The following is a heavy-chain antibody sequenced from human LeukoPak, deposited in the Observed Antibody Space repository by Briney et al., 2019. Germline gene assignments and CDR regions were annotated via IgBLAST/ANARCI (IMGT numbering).Heavy chain of an antibody. D-gene: IGHD2-2*01. CDR1: GYTFTGYY. J-gene: IGHJ6*02. V-gene: IGHV1-2*02. CDR3: TRDHCSYINCYEDYYYGMDV. CDR2: INPDTGAT. Sequence: ASVKVSCKASGYTFTGYYMHWVRQAPGQGLEWMGWINPDTGATDSAQKLQGRVTMTRETAISAAYMELRRLRSDDTDVYYCTRDHCSYINCYEDYYYGMDVWGQGTTVTVSS.